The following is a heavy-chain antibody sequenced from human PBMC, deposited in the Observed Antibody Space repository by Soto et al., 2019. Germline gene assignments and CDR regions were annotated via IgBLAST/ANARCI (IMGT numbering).Heavy chain of an antibody. D-gene: IGHD3-22*01. CDR3: ARAGHYYDSSGYAT. CDR2: ISAYNGNT. CDR1: GYSFATSG. V-gene: IGHV1-18*01. J-gene: IGHJ5*02. Sequence: RASVKVSCKASGYSFATSGISWFRQAPGQGLEWMGWISAYNGNTNYEQKLQDRVTMTTDTSTSTAYLELRSLRSDDTAVYYCARAGHYYDSSGYATWGQGTLVTVSS.